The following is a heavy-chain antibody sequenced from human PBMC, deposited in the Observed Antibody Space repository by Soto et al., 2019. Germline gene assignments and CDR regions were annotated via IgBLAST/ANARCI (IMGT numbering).Heavy chain of an antibody. V-gene: IGHV1-46*01. CDR1: GYTLTRYT. J-gene: IGHJ4*02. Sequence: ASLKRSRKTSGYTLTRYTVHCLLKAPGQGLEWMAMINPSGGTTYYVQTFEGRVTLTSDTSTSTVFMELSSLRSEDTAVYYCARMKGYGSEYFFVHWGQGTLVTVS. CDR2: INPSGGTT. CDR3: ARMKGYGSEYFFVH. D-gene: IGHD2-15*01.